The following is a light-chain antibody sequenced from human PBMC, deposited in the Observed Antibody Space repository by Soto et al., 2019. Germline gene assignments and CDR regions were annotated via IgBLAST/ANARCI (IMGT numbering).Light chain of an antibody. V-gene: IGKV3-11*01. CDR2: DAS. Sequence: EIVLTQSPATLSLSPGERATLSCRASQSVRSYLAWYQQKPGQAPRLLIYDASNRATVIPARFSGSGSGTDFTLNISSLEPEDCAVYYCQQRSNWPPITFGQGTRLEIK. CDR1: QSVRSY. CDR3: QQRSNWPPIT. J-gene: IGKJ5*01.